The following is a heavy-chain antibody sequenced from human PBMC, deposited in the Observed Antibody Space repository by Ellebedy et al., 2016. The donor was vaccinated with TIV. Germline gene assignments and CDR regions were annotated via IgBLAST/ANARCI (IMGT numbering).Heavy chain of an antibody. J-gene: IGHJ4*02. CDR2: ISSNGGST. CDR1: GFTFSSYA. V-gene: IGHV3-64D*06. D-gene: IGHD3-3*01. CDR3: VKLPEWGPDDFWSVAGY. Sequence: GESLKISXAASGFTFSSYAMHWVRQAPGKGLEYVSAISSNGGSTYYADSVKGRFTISRGNSKNTLYLQMSSLRAEDTAVYYCVKLPEWGPDDFWSVAGYWGQGTLVTVSS.